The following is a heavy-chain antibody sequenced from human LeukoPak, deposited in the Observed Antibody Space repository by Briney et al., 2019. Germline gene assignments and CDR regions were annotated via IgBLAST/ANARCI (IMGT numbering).Heavy chain of an antibody. CDR3: ARLVVTARTDAFDI. V-gene: IGHV4-39*01. CDR1: GGSISSSSYY. D-gene: IGHD2-21*02. CDR2: IYYSGST. J-gene: IGHJ3*02. Sequence: SETLSLTCTVSGGSISSSSYYWGWIRQPPGKGLEWIGSIYYSGSTYYNPSLKSRVTISVDTSKNQFSLKLSSVTAADTAVYYCARLVVTARTDAFDIWGQGTMVTVSP.